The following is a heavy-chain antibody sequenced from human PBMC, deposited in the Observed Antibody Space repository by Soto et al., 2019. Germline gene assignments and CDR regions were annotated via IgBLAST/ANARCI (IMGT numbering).Heavy chain of an antibody. Sequence: GGSMRLSCAASGVTFSSYAMSWVRQAPGKGLEWVSAISGSGGSTYYADSVKGRFTISRDNSKNTLYLQMNSLRVEDTAIYYCATSFRYFDNLVQGTRVPVSS. CDR3: ATSFRYFDN. V-gene: IGHV3-23*01. CDR1: GVTFSSYA. J-gene: IGHJ4*02. CDR2: ISGSGGST.